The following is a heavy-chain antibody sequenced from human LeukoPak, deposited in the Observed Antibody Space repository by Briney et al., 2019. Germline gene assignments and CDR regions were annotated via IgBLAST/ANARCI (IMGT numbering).Heavy chain of an antibody. CDR2: IYYSGST. Sequence: SETLSLTCTVSGGSISSYYWSWIRQPPGKGLEWIGYIYYSGSTNYNPSLESRVTISVDTSKNQFSLKLSSVTAANTAVYYCARGSIFGVVIDYWGQGTLVTVSS. D-gene: IGHD3-3*01. CDR3: ARGSIFGVVIDY. J-gene: IGHJ4*02. CDR1: GGSISSYY. V-gene: IGHV4-59*01.